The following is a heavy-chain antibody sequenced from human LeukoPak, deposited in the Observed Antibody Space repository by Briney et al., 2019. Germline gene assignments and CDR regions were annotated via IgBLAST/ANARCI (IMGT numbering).Heavy chain of an antibody. D-gene: IGHD5-24*01. CDR3: ARDGVRDGLYFDY. CDR1: GFTFSHYW. V-gene: IGHV3-7*01. Sequence: GGSLRLSCAASGFTFSHYWLSWVRQTPGKGLEWVANINQDGSEKNNVDSVKGRFTISRDNAKNSLYLQMNSLRAEDTAVYYCARDGVRDGLYFDYWGQGTPVTVSS. J-gene: IGHJ4*02. CDR2: INQDGSEK.